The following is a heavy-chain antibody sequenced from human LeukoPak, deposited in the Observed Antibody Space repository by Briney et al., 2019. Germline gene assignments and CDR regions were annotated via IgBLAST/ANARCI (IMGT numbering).Heavy chain of an antibody. CDR1: GFTFSSYS. CDR2: ISYDGNTK. V-gene: IGHV3-30-3*01. CDR3: TREITFGVFDV. Sequence: SGGPLRLSCAASGFTFSSYSIHWVRQGPGKGLEWVAVISYDGNTKYYADSVKGRFTISRDNSKNTLYLQMNSLRAEDTAVYYCTREITFGVFDVWGQGTVVTVSS. J-gene: IGHJ3*01. D-gene: IGHD1-14*01.